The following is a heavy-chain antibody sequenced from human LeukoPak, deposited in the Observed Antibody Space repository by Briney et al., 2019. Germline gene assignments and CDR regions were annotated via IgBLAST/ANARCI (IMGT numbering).Heavy chain of an antibody. CDR3: SKDLTSDFGGDLDP. CDR2: ITFDGSHK. CDR1: GFTFGNHG. J-gene: IGHJ5*02. V-gene: IGHV3-30*02. D-gene: IGHD3-10*01. Sequence: GGSLRLSCAASGFTFGNHGMHWVRQAPGKGLEWVALITFDGSHKYYADSVKGRFTISRDNSKSTVYLQMNGLRAEDTAVYYCSKDLTSDFGGDLDPWGQGTLVTVSS.